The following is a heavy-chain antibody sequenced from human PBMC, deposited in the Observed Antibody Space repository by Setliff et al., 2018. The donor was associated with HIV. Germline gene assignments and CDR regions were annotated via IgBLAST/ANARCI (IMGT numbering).Heavy chain of an antibody. J-gene: IGHJ4*02. V-gene: IGHV4-4*02. Sequence: ASETLSLTCAVSGGSISSDNWWTWLRQPPGKGLEWLGEIYHSGSTNYSPSLKSRVTISVNKSKNQFSLRLTSVTAADTAVYYCARGANFWSGYDSWGQGTLVTVSS. CDR1: GGSISSDNW. CDR3: ARGANFWSGYDS. D-gene: IGHD3-3*01. CDR2: IYHSGST.